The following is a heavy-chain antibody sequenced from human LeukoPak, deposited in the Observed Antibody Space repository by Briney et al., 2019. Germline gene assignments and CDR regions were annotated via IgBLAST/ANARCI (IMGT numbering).Heavy chain of an antibody. J-gene: IGHJ4*02. D-gene: IGHD5-18*01. CDR1: KFTFGAYS. V-gene: IGHV3-21*01. Sequence: GGSLRLSCAASKFTFGAYSMNWVRQAPGKGLEWVSSISHSGTSTYYADSVRGRFTISRDNAKNSLYLQMNTLRAEDTAAYFCSTATYSSGYHYFESWGQGTLVTVSS. CDR3: STATYSSGYHYFES. CDR2: ISHSGTST.